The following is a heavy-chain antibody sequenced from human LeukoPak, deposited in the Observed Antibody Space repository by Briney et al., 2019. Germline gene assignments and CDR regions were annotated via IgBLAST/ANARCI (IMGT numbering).Heavy chain of an antibody. CDR1: GGSISSSSYY. D-gene: IGHD3-10*01. Sequence: SETLSLTCTVSGGSISSSSYYWGWIRQPPGKGLEWIGSIYYSGSTYYNPSLKSRVTISVDTSKNQFSLKLSSVTAADTAVYYCAREYGFGSGSYYPWGQGTLVIVSS. V-gene: IGHV4-39*02. CDR3: AREYGFGSGSYYP. CDR2: IYYSGST. J-gene: IGHJ5*02.